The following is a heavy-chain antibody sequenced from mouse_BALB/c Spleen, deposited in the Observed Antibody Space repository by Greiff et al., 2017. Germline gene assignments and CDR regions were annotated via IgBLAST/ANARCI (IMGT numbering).Heavy chain of an antibody. J-gene: IGHJ4*01. D-gene: IGHD2-10*02. CDR2: IDPANGNT. V-gene: IGHV14-3*02. CDR1: GFNIKDTY. CDR3: ARRRGYAYYAMDY. Sequence: EVQLQESGAELVKPGASVKLSCTASGFNIKDTYMHWVKQRPEQGLEWIGRIDPANGNTKYDPKFQGKATITADTSSNTAYLQLSSLTSEDTAVYYCARRRGYAYYAMDYWGQGTSVTVSS.